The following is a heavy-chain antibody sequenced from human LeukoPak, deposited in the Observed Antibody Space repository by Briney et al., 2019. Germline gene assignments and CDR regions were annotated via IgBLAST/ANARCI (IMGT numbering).Heavy chain of an antibody. CDR1: GFTFSSYW. Sequence: PGGSLRLSCAASGFTFSSYWMHWVRQAPGKGLVWVSRINNDGSSTSYADPVKGRFTISRDNAKNTLYLQMNSLRAEDTAVYYCARPTKEGSSWYWWFDPWGQGTLVTVSS. V-gene: IGHV3-74*01. J-gene: IGHJ5*02. CDR3: ARPTKEGSSWYWWFDP. D-gene: IGHD6-13*01. CDR2: INNDGSST.